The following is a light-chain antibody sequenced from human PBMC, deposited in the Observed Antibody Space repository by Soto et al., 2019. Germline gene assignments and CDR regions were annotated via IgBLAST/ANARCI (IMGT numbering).Light chain of an antibody. V-gene: IGKV3-15*01. Sequence: EVGVTQSPSMLSVSTGERATLSCRASQSVSILLAWYQQKPGQAPRLRIHGATTRATGIPARFSGSGSGTEFTLTISCLQSEDVEVYCCEQYQDWRLWTFGQGTKVDI. CDR2: GAT. CDR1: QSVSIL. CDR3: EQYQDWRLWT. J-gene: IGKJ1*01.